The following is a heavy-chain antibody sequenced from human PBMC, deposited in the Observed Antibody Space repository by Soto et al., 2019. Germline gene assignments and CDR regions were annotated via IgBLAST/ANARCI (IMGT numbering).Heavy chain of an antibody. CDR3: AGSLTGDYSNYEGHYYYYGMDV. CDR1: VYTFTSYD. CDR2: MNPNSGNT. D-gene: IGHD4-4*01. Sequence: ASVKVSCKASVYTFTSYDINWVRQATGQGLEWMGCMNPNSGNTGYAQKFQCRVTMTRNTSISTAYMELSSLRSEDTAVYYCAGSLTGDYSNYEGHYYYYGMDVGVQGTTVTVSS. V-gene: IGHV1-8*01. J-gene: IGHJ6*01.